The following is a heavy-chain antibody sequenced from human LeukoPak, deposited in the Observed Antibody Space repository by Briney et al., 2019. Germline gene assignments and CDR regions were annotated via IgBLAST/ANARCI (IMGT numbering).Heavy chain of an antibody. J-gene: IGHJ3*02. CDR3: ARGATVTTLVDAFDI. CDR1: GGSFSGYY. CDR2: INHSGST. Sequence: SETLSLTCAVYGGSFSGYYWSWIRQPPGKGLEWIGEINHSGSTNYNPSLKSRVTISVDTSKNQFSLKLSSVTAADTAVYYRARGATVTTLVDAFDIWGQGTMVTVSS. V-gene: IGHV4-34*01. D-gene: IGHD4-17*01.